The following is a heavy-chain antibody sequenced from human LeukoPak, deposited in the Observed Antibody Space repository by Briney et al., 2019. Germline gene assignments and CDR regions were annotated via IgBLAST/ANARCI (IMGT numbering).Heavy chain of an antibody. D-gene: IGHD6-19*01. CDR1: GFSFNTAW. V-gene: IGHV3-15*01. Sequence: GGSLRLSCAASGFSFNTAWKNWVRQTPGKGLEWLGRIKSKTDDGTAEYAAHVKGRFIISRDDSKNMLSLEMRSLRTEDTGVYYCTTRGIAVSGLGYWGRGTLVVVSS. J-gene: IGHJ4*02. CDR3: TTRGIAVSGLGY. CDR2: IKSKTDDGTA.